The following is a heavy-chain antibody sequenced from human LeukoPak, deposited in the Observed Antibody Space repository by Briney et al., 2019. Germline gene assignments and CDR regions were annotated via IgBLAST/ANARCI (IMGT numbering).Heavy chain of an antibody. D-gene: IGHD4-17*01. CDR3: ASLYYGDYISYFDY. CDR2: THHTGSS. V-gene: IGHV4-30-2*01. CDR1: GGSLNSGSYS. Sequence: SQTLSLTCAVSGGSLNSGSYSWSWIRQPPGKGLEWIGFTHHTGSSSHNPSLKSRVTISLEAYNNQFSLRLSSVTAADTAVYYCASLYYGDYISYFDYWGQGIMVSVSS. J-gene: IGHJ4*02.